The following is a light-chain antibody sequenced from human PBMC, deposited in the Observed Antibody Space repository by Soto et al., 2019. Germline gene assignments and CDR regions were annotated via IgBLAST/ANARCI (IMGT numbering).Light chain of an antibody. CDR1: QSISSW. J-gene: IGKJ4*01. CDR3: QRYDSYPLS. CDR2: KAS. V-gene: IGKV1-5*03. Sequence: DIQMTQSPSTLSASVGDRVTVTCRASQSISSWLAWYQQKPGKAPKLLIYKASSLESGVPSRFSGSGSGTEFTLTISSLQPDDFATYYCQRYDSYPLSFGGGIKVEIK.